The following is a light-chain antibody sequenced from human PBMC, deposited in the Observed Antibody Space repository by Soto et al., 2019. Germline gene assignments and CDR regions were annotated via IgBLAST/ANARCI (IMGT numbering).Light chain of an antibody. CDR2: AAS. CDR3: QQANCFPFT. J-gene: IGKJ3*01. V-gene: IGKV1-12*01. Sequence: DIQMTQSPSSVSASVGDRVTITCRESQGISSWLAWYQQKPGKAPKLLSSAASSLQSGVPSRFSGSESGTDFTHTISSQQPEDVATYYCQQANCFPFTFGPGTKVDIK. CDR1: QGISSW.